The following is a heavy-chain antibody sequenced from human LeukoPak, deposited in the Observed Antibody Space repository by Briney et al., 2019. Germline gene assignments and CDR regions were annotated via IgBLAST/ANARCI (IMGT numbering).Heavy chain of an antibody. Sequence: GGSLRLSCAASGFTFSTYGMSWVRQAPGKGLEWVSGMSGSGGSTYYADSVKGRFTISRDNSKNTVYLQMNSLRAEDTAVYYCAKIGGVIVFWGQGTLVTVSS. CDR2: MSGSGGST. D-gene: IGHD3-16*02. CDR1: GFTFSTYG. J-gene: IGHJ4*02. CDR3: AKIGGVIVF. V-gene: IGHV3-23*01.